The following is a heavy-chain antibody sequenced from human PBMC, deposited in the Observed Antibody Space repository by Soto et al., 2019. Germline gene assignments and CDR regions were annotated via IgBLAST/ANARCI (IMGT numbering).Heavy chain of an antibody. CDR3: ASSVVVPAAMRMGPYYFDY. V-gene: IGHV4-39*01. CDR2: IYYSGST. Sequence: SETLSLTCTVSGGSISSSSYYWGWILHPQGKGLEWIGSIYYSGSTYYNPSLKSRVTISVDTSKNQFSLKLSSVTAADTAVYYCASSVVVPAAMRMGPYYFDYWGQGTLVTVSS. J-gene: IGHJ4*02. D-gene: IGHD2-2*01. CDR1: GGSISSSSYY.